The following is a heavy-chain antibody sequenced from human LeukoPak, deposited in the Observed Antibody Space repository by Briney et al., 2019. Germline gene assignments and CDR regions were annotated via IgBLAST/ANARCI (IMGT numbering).Heavy chain of an antibody. CDR2: IYHSGTT. J-gene: IGHJ5*02. V-gene: IGHV4-38-2*02. CDR1: GYSINNNYY. Sequence: SETLSLTCTVSGYSINNNYYWDWIRQPPGKGLEWIASIYHSGTTYYNPALKSRVTISLDSSKNQFSLKLSSVTAADTAVYYCTRAPRKAWFDPWGQGTLVTVSS. D-gene: IGHD1-14*01. CDR3: TRAPRKAWFDP.